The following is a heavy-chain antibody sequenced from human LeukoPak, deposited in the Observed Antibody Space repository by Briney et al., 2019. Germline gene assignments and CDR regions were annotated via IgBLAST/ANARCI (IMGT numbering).Heavy chain of an antibody. Sequence: GGSLRLSCATSGFTFSTSWMHWVRQAPGKGLVWVSRISSDGSTTTYADSVKGRFTISRDNAKDTLYLQMNSLRVEDTAVYYCVRVRSSSWYDYWGQGALVTVSS. CDR2: ISSDGSTT. CDR1: GFTFSTSW. V-gene: IGHV3-74*01. D-gene: IGHD6-13*01. J-gene: IGHJ4*02. CDR3: VRVRSSSWYDY.